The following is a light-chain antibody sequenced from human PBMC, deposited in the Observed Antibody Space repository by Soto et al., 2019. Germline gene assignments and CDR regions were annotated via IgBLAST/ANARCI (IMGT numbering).Light chain of an antibody. CDR1: QSVSSTY. CDR2: SAS. CDR3: QQYGNSLWT. J-gene: IGKJ1*01. Sequence: EIVLTQSPVTLSLSPGERATLSCRASQSVSSTYLAWYQQKPGQAPRLLIYSASSRAPGIPDRFSGSGSGTDFTLAISRLEPEDFAEYYCQQYGNSLWTFGQGTKVEIK. V-gene: IGKV3-20*01.